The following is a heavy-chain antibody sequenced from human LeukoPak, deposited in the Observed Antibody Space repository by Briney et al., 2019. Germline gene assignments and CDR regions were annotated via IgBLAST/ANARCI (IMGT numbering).Heavy chain of an antibody. CDR2: FDPEDGET. CDR1: GCTLTELS. Sequence: ASVKVSCKVSGCTLTELSMHWVRQAPGKGLEWMGGFDPEDGETIYAQKFQGRVTMTEDTSTDTAYMELSSLRSEDTAVYYCATVTPVAGPSFDYWGQGTLVTVSS. J-gene: IGHJ4*02. V-gene: IGHV1-24*01. D-gene: IGHD6-19*01. CDR3: ATVTPVAGPSFDY.